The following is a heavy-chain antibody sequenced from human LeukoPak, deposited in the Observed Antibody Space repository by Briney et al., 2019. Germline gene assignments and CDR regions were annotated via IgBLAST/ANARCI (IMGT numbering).Heavy chain of an antibody. CDR3: ARGRRMVRGVISHSNWFDP. Sequence: SETLSLTCAVYGGSSSGYYWSWIRQPPGKGLEWIGEINHSGSTNYNPSLKSRVTISVDTSKNQFSLKLSSVTAADTAVYYCARGRRMVRGVISHSNWFDPWGQGTLVTVSS. CDR1: GGSSSGYY. D-gene: IGHD3-10*01. V-gene: IGHV4-34*01. J-gene: IGHJ5*02. CDR2: INHSGST.